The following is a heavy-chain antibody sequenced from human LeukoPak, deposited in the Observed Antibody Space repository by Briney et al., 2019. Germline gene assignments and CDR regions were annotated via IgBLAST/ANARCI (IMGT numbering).Heavy chain of an antibody. CDR1: GGSISSYY. Sequence: SETLSLTCTVSGGSISSYYWSWIRQPAGKGLEWIGRIYTSGSTNYNPSLKSRVTMSVDTSKNQFSLKLSSVTAADTAVYYCARVDDILTGYPLPYFDYWGQGTLVTVSS. CDR3: ARVDDILTGYPLPYFDY. J-gene: IGHJ4*02. CDR2: IYTSGST. D-gene: IGHD3-9*01. V-gene: IGHV4-4*07.